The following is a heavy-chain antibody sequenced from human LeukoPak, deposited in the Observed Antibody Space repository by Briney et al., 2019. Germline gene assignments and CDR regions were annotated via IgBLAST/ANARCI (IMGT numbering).Heavy chain of an antibody. D-gene: IGHD2-15*01. J-gene: IGHJ4*02. Sequence: GASVKVSCKASGYTFTTYGISWVRQAPGQGLEWMGWISPYNGSTNYAQKLQGRVTMTTDTSTSTAYMELRSLRSDDTAVYYCARDRAVVVAAIDYWGQGTLVTVSS. CDR1: GYTFTTYG. V-gene: IGHV1-18*01. CDR3: ARDRAVVVAAIDY. CDR2: ISPYNGST.